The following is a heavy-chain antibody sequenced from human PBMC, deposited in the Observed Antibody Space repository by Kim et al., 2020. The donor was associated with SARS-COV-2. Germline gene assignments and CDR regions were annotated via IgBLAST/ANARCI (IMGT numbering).Heavy chain of an antibody. CDR2: ISSSGSTI. CDR1: GFTFSDYY. V-gene: IGHV3-11*01. CDR3: ARDLGYGDFFTNWFDP. D-gene: IGHD4-17*01. Sequence: GGSLRLSCAASGFTFSDYYMSWIRQAPGKGLEWVSYISSSGSTIYYADSVKGRFTISRDNAKNSLYLQMNSLRAEDTAVYYCARDLGYGDFFTNWFDPWGQGTLVTVSS. J-gene: IGHJ5*02.